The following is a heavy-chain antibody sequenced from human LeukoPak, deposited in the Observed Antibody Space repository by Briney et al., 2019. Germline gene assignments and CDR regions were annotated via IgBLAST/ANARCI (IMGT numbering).Heavy chain of an antibody. CDR1: GFTFGDYA. Sequence: PGGSLRLSCTASGFTFGDYAMSWIRQPPGKGLEWIGYIYYSGSTNYNPSLKSRVTISVDTSKNQFSLKLSSVTAADTAVYYCARAYYDFWSGYSDAFDIWGQGTMVTVSS. V-gene: IGHV4-59*01. CDR3: ARAYYDFWSGYSDAFDI. J-gene: IGHJ3*02. CDR2: IYYSGST. D-gene: IGHD3-3*01.